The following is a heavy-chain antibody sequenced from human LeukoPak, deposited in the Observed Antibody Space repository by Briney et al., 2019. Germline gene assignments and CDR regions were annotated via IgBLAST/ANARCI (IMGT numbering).Heavy chain of an antibody. CDR1: GLTFGSYA. J-gene: IGHJ4*02. CDR2: IFGSGGSP. Sequence: GGSLPLSCEASGLTFGSYAMYWVRLAPGKGLEWVAGIFGSGGSPHYADSVRGRFTISRDNSKNTVYLQINSLRADDTAVYYCGKTTTGYSSGQKPAWPVDSWGQGTLVTVSS. D-gene: IGHD5-18*01. CDR3: GKTTTGYSSGQKPAWPVDS. V-gene: IGHV3-23*01.